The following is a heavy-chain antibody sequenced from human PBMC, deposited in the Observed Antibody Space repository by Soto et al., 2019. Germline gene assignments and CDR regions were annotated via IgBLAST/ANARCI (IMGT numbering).Heavy chain of an antibody. J-gene: IGHJ3*02. D-gene: IGHD2-21*01. Sequence: PSETLSLTWAGYGGSFSDYYWSWIRQPPGKGLEWIGEINHSGGTNYNPSPKSRVTMSGDTSKNQFSLKLSSVTAADTAVYYCARHCDGGCSHAFDIWGQGPMVTVSS. V-gene: IGHV4-34*01. CDR3: ARHCDGGCSHAFDI. CDR2: INHSGGT. CDR1: GGSFSDYY.